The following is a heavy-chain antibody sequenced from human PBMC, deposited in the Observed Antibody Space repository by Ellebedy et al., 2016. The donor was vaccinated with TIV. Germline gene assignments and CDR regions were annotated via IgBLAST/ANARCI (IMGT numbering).Heavy chain of an antibody. Sequence: PGGSLRLSCEASGFTFSSYAMSWVRQAPGKGLEFVSGLIENGRDTYDADSVKGRFTISRDNFRMTLFLPMNRLRAEDTAVYYCGRDYLLRVRTMFDSWGQGVLFTVSS. D-gene: IGHD3-3*01. CDR2: LIENGRDT. CDR1: GFTFSSYA. CDR3: GRDYLLRVRTMFDS. J-gene: IGHJ4*02. V-gene: IGHV3-23*01.